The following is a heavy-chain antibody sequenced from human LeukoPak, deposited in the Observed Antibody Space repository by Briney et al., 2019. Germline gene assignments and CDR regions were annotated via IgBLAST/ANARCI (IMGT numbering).Heavy chain of an antibody. CDR2: ISSGGLTI. CDR3: ARDFDYGDYIDF. J-gene: IGHJ4*02. V-gene: IGHV3-48*04. CDR1: GFTFSTYT. Sequence: GGSLRLSCVASGFTFSTYTFNWVRQAPGKGLEWLSYISSGGLTIFYADSAKGRFTISRDNTKNAIYLDMTNLRAEDTAAYYCARDFDYGDYIDFWGQGTLVAVSS. D-gene: IGHD4/OR15-4a*01.